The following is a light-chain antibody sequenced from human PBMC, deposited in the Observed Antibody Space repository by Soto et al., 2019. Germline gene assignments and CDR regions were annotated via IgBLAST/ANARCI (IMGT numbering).Light chain of an antibody. CDR3: SSYTNSSPPYV. CDR1: SSDVGGYNY. J-gene: IGLJ1*01. Sequence: QSALTQPASVSGSPGQSITISCTGTSSDVGGYNYVSWYQQHPGKAPKLMIYDVSNRPSGVSNRFSGSKSGNTASLTISGLQAEDEGDYYSSSYTNSSPPYVFGPGPKVTAL. V-gene: IGLV2-14*01. CDR2: DVS.